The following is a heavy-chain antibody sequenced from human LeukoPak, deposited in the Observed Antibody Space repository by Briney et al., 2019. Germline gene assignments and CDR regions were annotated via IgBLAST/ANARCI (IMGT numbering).Heavy chain of an antibody. CDR3: AKRVPLTALDS. CDR2: IGSGSVDK. J-gene: IGHJ5*01. CDR1: GFSFNIYA. Sequence: QTGGSLRLSCAASGFSFNIYAMGWVRQAPGKGLEWVSVIGSGSVDKHYADTVRGRFDISRDNSKSRLFLQMNSLRVEDSGVYYCAKRVPLTALDSWGQGTLVTVSS. D-gene: IGHD3-3*01. V-gene: IGHV3-23*01.